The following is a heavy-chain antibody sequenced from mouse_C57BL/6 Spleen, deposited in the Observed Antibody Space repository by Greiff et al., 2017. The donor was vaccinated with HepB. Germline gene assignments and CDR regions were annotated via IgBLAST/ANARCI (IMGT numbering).Heavy chain of an antibody. J-gene: IGHJ2*01. CDR1: GYTFTDYY. D-gene: IGHD1-1*01. CDR3: ARFRYGTDY. CDR2: INPNNGGT. V-gene: IGHV1-26*01. Sequence: VQLQQSGPELVKPGASVKISCKASGYTFTDYYMNWVKQSHGKSLEWIGDINPNNGGTSYNQKFKGKATLTVDKSSSTAYMELRSLTSEDSAVYYCARFRYGTDYWGQGTTLTVSS.